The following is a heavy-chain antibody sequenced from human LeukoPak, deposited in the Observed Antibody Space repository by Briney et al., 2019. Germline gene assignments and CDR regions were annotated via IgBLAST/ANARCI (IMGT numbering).Heavy chain of an antibody. Sequence: GGSLRLSCAASGFTVSSNYMSWVRQAPGKGLEWVSVIYSGGSTYYADPVKGRFTISRDNSKNTLYLQMNSLRAEDTAVYYCARGELDTAMATYLDYWGQGTLVTVSS. CDR2: IYSGGST. D-gene: IGHD5-18*01. V-gene: IGHV3-53*01. J-gene: IGHJ4*02. CDR3: ARGELDTAMATYLDY. CDR1: GFTVSSNY.